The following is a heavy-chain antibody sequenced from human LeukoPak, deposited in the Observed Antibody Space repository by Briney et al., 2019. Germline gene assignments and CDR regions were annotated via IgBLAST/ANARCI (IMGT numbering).Heavy chain of an antibody. V-gene: IGHV4-59*08. CDR2: IHYTGTI. CDR3: ARVPGRSPDS. J-gene: IGHJ4*02. CDR1: GASLSGHY. Sequence: PSETLSLTCTVSGASLSGHYWGWFRQPPGKGLEWIGTIHYTGTITYNPSLKSRVVLSLDASNSQFFLTLRSLAAADTAAYSCARVPGRSPDSWSPGTLVTVSS.